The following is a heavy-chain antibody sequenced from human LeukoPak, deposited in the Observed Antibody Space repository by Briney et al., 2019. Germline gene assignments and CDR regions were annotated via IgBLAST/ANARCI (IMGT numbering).Heavy chain of an antibody. Sequence: PGGSLRLSCAASGFTFNSYSMNWVRQAPGKGLEWVSSISSSSSYIYYADSVKGRFTISRDNAKNSLYLQMNSLRAEDTAVYYCARGGLTSGFDYWGQGTLVTVSS. CDR3: ARGGLTSGFDY. CDR2: ISSSSSYI. D-gene: IGHD4-11*01. V-gene: IGHV3-21*01. CDR1: GFTFNSYS. J-gene: IGHJ4*02.